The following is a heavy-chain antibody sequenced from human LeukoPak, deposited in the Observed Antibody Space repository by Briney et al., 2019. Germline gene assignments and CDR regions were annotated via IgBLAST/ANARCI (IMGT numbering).Heavy chain of an antibody. CDR2: IYPGDSDT. D-gene: IGHD6-13*01. CDR1: GYSFTSYW. J-gene: IGHJ6*03. Sequence: GESLKISCKGSGYSFTSYWIGWVRQMPGKGLEWMGIIYPGDSDTRYSPSFQGQVTISADKSIGTAYLQWSSLKASDTAMYYCARHRKGIAAAGTGYYMDVWGKGTTVTVSS. CDR3: ARHRKGIAAAGTGYYMDV. V-gene: IGHV5-51*01.